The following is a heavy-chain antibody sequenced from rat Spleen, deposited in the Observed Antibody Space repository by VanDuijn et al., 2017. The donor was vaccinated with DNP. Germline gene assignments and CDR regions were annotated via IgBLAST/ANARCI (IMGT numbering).Heavy chain of an antibody. J-gene: IGHJ3*01. CDR3: ARLSILWFPY. CDR2: ISSSGDTT. CDR1: GFTFSDHL. Sequence: EVQLVESGGGLVQPGRSLKLSCEASGFTFSDHLMTWIRQAPTKGLEWVATISSSGDTTYYRDSVKGRFTVSRDNAKSSLYLQMDSLRSEDTATYYCARLSILWFPYWGQGTLVTVSS. V-gene: IGHV5-19*01.